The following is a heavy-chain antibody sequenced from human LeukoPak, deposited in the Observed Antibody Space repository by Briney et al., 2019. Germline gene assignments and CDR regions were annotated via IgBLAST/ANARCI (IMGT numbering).Heavy chain of an antibody. Sequence: SETLSLTCAVYGGSFSGYYWSWIRQPPGKGLEWIGEINHGGSTEYNTFFKSRVTISIDTSKNQFSLRLNSVTAADTAVYYCARQSASGYSDAFDIWGQGTLVTVSS. CDR3: ARQSASGYSDAFDI. CDR2: INHGGST. D-gene: IGHD3-22*01. V-gene: IGHV4-34*01. J-gene: IGHJ1*01. CDR1: GGSFSGYY.